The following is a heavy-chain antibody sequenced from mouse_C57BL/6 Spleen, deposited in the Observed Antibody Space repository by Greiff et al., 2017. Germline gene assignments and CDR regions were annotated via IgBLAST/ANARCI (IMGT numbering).Heavy chain of an antibody. Sequence: EVKLVESGGGLVKPGASLKLSCAASGFTFTDYGMHWVRQAPEKGLEWVAYISSGSSTIYYADTVKGRATITLDKATNTPYMHITSLTSEEPAVYCGAGGSNYYFDYWGQGTTLTGSS. CDR3: AGGSNYYFDY. CDR1: GFTFTDYG. V-gene: IGHV5-17*03. J-gene: IGHJ2*01. D-gene: IGHD2-5*01. CDR2: ISSGSSTI.